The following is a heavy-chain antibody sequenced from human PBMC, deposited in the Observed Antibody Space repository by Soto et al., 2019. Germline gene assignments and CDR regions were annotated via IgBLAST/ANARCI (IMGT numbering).Heavy chain of an antibody. CDR3: ARGKQSITIFGVVIYMDV. CDR2: VNPNSGNT. Sequence: ASVKVSCKASGYTFTSYDINWVRQATGQGLEWKGWVNPNSGNTGYAQKFQGRVTMTRNTSISTAYMELSSLRSEDTAVYYCARGKQSITIFGVVIYMDVWGKGTTVTVSS. D-gene: IGHD3-3*01. V-gene: IGHV1-8*01. J-gene: IGHJ6*03. CDR1: GYTFTSYD.